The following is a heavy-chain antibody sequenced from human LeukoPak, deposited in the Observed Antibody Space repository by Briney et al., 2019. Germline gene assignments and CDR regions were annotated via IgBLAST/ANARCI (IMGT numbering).Heavy chain of an antibody. V-gene: IGHV4-31*11. CDR3: ARVSPSTPMD. CDR1: GGSFSGYY. Sequence: SETLSLTCAVYGGSFSGYYWSWIRQHPGKGLEWIGYIYYSGSTYYNPSLKSRVTISVDTSKNQFSLKLSSVTAADTAVYYCARVSPSTPMDWGQGTLVTVSS. CDR2: IYYSGST. D-gene: IGHD5-24*01. J-gene: IGHJ4*02.